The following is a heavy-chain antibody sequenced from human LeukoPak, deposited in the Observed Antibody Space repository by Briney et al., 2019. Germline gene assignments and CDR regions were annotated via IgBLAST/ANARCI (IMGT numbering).Heavy chain of an antibody. J-gene: IGHJ4*02. CDR1: GYTLTELS. CDR2: FDPEDGET. CDR3: ARDSSSTVTPAYYFDY. D-gene: IGHD4-17*01. V-gene: IGHV1-24*01. Sequence: ASVKVSCKVSGYTLTELSMHWVRQAPGKGLEWMGGFDPEDGETIYAQKFQGRVTMTRDTSTSTVYMELSSLRSEDTAVYYCARDSSSTVTPAYYFDYWGQGTLVTVSS.